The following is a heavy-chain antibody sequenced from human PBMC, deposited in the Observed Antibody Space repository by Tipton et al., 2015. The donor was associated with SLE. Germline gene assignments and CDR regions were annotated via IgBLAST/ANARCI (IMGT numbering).Heavy chain of an antibody. CDR1: GLNFGDYA. Sequence: AVSGLNFGDYAMHWVRQSPGKGLEWLSAISWNGDDTAYADSVKGRFTTSRDNAKNSLHLQMDSLRAEGTAFYYCAKGPTRLFYYYMDVWGEGTTVTVSS. CDR2: ISWNGDDT. D-gene: IGHD1-1*01. V-gene: IGHV3-9*01. J-gene: IGHJ6*03. CDR3: AKGPTRLFYYYMDV.